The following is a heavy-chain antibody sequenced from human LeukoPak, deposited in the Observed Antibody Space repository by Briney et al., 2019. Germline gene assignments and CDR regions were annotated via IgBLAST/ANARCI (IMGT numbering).Heavy chain of an antibody. V-gene: IGHV3-74*01. J-gene: IGHJ3*02. D-gene: IGHD3-16*01. Sequence: GGALRLSCAASGFTLSSYWMHWVRQAPGKGLVWVSRINSDGSSTGYADSVKGRFTISRDNAKNTLYLQMNSLRAEDTAVYYCARETLINVDAFDIWGQGTMVTVSS. CDR1: GFTLSSYW. CDR3: ARETLINVDAFDI. CDR2: INSDGSST.